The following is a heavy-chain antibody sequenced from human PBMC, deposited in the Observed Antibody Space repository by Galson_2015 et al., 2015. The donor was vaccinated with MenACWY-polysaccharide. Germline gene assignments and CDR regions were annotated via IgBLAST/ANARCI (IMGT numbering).Heavy chain of an antibody. D-gene: IGHD2-2*01. J-gene: IGHJ4*02. V-gene: IGHV1-3*01. CDR2: ISAGNGRT. CDR3: ATRGPSGTSRNRWEY. CDR1: GYIFTNYA. Sequence: SVKVSCKASGYIFTNYAMHWVRQAPGQSFEWMGWISAGNGRTEYSQKFQGRVTITRDTSASTAYMEVSSLRSEDTAVYYCATRGPSGTSRNRWEYWGQGTLVTVSS.